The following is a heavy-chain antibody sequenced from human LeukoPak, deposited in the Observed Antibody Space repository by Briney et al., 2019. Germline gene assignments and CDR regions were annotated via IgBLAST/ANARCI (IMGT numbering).Heavy chain of an antibody. V-gene: IGHV3-74*01. CDR2: LNSDGSST. CDR3: ARSRYDYIWGIDY. J-gene: IGHJ4*02. CDR1: GFTFSNYW. D-gene: IGHD3-16*01. Sequence: PGGSPRLSCAASGFTFSNYWMHWVRQAPGKGLVWVSRLNSDGSSTNYADSVKGRFTISRDNAKNTLYLQMNSLRDEDTAVFYCARSRYDYIWGIDYWGQGTLVTISS.